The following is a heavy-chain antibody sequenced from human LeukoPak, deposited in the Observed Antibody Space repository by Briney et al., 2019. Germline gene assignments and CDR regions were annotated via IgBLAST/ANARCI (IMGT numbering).Heavy chain of an antibody. V-gene: IGHV3-66*01. Sequence: GGSLDLSCAASGFTVSSKYMRWVRPAPGKGLEWGSVIYSGGSTYYADSVKGRFTISRDNSKNTLYLQMNSLRAEDTAVYYCARDGSPYCSSTSCYAHWGQGTLVTVSS. CDR3: ARDGSPYCSSTSCYAH. J-gene: IGHJ4*02. CDR2: IYSGGST. CDR1: GFTVSSKY. D-gene: IGHD2-2*01.